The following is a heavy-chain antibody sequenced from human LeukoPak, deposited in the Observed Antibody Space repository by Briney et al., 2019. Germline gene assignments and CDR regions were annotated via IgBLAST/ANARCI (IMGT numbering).Heavy chain of an antibody. CDR3: ARNYDFWSGYFDY. V-gene: IGHV1-69*13. Sequence: GASVKVSCKASGGTFNNFAISWVRQAPGQGLEWVGGIIPMSGTANYAQKFQGRVTITADESTSTAYMELSSLRSEDTAVYYCARNYDFWSGYFDYWGQGTLVTVSS. CDR2: IIPMSGTA. J-gene: IGHJ4*02. D-gene: IGHD3-3*01. CDR1: GGTFNNFA.